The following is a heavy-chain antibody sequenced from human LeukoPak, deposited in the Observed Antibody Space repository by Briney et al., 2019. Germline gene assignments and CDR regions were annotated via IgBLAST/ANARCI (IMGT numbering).Heavy chain of an antibody. Sequence: GGSLKLSCAASGFTFSGSAMHWVRQASGKGLEWVGRIRSQANSYATAYAASVEGRFTISRDDSKNTAYLQMNSLKTEDTALYLCTGLVAAGEYWGQGTLVTVSS. D-gene: IGHD6-19*01. V-gene: IGHV3-73*01. J-gene: IGHJ4*02. CDR2: IRSQANSYAT. CDR1: GFTFSGSA. CDR3: TGLVAAGEY.